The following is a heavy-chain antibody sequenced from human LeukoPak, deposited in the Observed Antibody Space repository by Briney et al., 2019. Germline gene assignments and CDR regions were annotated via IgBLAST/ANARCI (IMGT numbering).Heavy chain of an antibody. Sequence: ASVKVSCKASGYTFTGYYVHWMRQAPGQGLEWMGWINPNSGGTNYAQIFQGRVTMTSDTSISTAYMELSSLRSADTAVYYCARDITADSSGYYFDYWGQGTLVTVSS. CDR2: INPNSGGT. J-gene: IGHJ4*02. D-gene: IGHD3-22*01. CDR3: ARDITADSSGYYFDY. V-gene: IGHV1-2*02. CDR1: GYTFTGYY.